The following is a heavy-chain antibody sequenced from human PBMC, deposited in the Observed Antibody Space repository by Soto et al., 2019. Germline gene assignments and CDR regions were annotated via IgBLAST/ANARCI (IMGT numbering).Heavy chain of an antibody. CDR3: ARDGETRLNYYYGMDV. Sequence: GWSLRLSCAASGFTFSSYSMNWVRQAPGKGLEWVSSISSSSSYIYYADSVKGRFTISRDNVKNSLYLQMNSLRAEDTAVYYCARDGETRLNYYYGMDVWGQGTTVTVSS. D-gene: IGHD6-6*01. V-gene: IGHV3-21*01. CDR1: GFTFSSYS. CDR2: ISSSSSYI. J-gene: IGHJ6*02.